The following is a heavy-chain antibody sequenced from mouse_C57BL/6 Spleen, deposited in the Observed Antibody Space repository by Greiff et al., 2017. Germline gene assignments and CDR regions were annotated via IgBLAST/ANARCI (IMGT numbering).Heavy chain of an antibody. J-gene: IGHJ2*01. CDR1: GFTFSSYA. Sequence: EVQRVESGGGLVKPGGSLKLSCAASGFTFSSYAMSWVRQTPEKRLEWVATISDGGSYTYYPDNVKGRFTISRDNAKNNLYLQMSHLKSEDTAMXYCARDDGLGFDYWGQGTTLTVSS. CDR3: ARDDGLGFDY. D-gene: IGHD2-3*01. V-gene: IGHV5-4*01. CDR2: ISDGGSYT.